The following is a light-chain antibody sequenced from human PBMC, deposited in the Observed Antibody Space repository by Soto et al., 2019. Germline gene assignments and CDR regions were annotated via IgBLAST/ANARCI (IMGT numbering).Light chain of an antibody. J-gene: IGKJ5*01. CDR2: GAS. V-gene: IGKV3D-15*01. Sequence: EVVLTQSPGTLSLSPGERATLSCRASQSVSSRLAWYQQKPGQAPRLLISGASSRATGIPARFSGSGSGTEFTLTISSLQSEDFAVYYCQQYYNWPPRVTFGQGTRLEI. CDR1: QSVSSR. CDR3: QQYYNWPPRVT.